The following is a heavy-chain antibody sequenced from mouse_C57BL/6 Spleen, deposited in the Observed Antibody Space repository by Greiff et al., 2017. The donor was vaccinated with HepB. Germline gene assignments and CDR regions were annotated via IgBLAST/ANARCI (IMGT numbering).Heavy chain of an antibody. D-gene: IGHD1-1*01. CDR1: GYSITSGYY. Sequence: DVKLQESGPGLVKPSQSLSLTCSVTGYSITSGYYWNWIRQFPGNKLEWMGYISYDGSNNYNPSLKNRISITRDTSKNQFFLKLNSVTTEDTATYYCARDGLYYGNWGQGTLVTVSA. CDR3: ARDGLYYGN. J-gene: IGHJ3*01. V-gene: IGHV3-6*01. CDR2: ISYDGSN.